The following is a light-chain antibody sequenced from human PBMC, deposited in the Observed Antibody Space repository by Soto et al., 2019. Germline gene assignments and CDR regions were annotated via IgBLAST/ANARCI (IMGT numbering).Light chain of an antibody. V-gene: IGLV3-21*02. J-gene: IGLJ2*01. CDR1: NIGIKS. Sequence: SYELTQPPSVSVAPGQTARITCGGNNIGIKSVHWYQQKPGQAPVLVVYDDGDRTTGIPERFSGSTSGNTATLTTSRVEAGDEADYYCQVWDTTNPVIFGGGTKLTVL. CDR2: DDG. CDR3: QVWDTTNPVI.